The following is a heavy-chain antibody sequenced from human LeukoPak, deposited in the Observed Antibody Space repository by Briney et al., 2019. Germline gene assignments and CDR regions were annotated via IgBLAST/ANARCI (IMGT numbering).Heavy chain of an antibody. CDR3: ARDPGYYDSSGYYYG. Sequence: GGSLRLSCAASGFTVSSNYMSWVRQAPGKGLEWVSVIYSGGSTYYADSVKGRFTISRDNSKNTLYLQMNSLRAEDTAVYYCARDPGYYDSSGYYYGWGQGTLVTVSS. V-gene: IGHV3-53*01. D-gene: IGHD3-22*01. CDR2: IYSGGST. CDR1: GFTVSSNY. J-gene: IGHJ4*02.